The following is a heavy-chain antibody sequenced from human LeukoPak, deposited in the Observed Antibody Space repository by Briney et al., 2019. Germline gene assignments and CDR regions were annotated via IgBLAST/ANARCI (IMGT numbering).Heavy chain of an antibody. CDR3: ARDRGPDYSGGSCWDY. V-gene: IGHV4-59*01. Sequence: PSEALSLTCTVSGGSISNYYWSWIRQPPGKGLEWIGYIYYSGSTNFNPSLKSRVTISVDTSKNQFSLSLSSVTAADTAVYYCARDRGPDYSGGSCWDYWGQGTLVTVSS. CDR1: GGSISNYY. J-gene: IGHJ4*02. D-gene: IGHD2-15*01. CDR2: IYYSGST.